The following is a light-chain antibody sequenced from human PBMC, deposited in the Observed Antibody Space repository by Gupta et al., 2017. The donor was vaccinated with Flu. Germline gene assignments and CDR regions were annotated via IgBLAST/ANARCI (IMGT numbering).Light chain of an antibody. CDR1: VSDVGAYNY. V-gene: IGLV2-11*03. CDR3: CSYATTYTWV. CDR2: YVT. J-gene: IGLJ3*02. Sequence: TVSDVGAYNYVSWYQQHPGKAPKLIISYVTKRPSGGPERFSGSKSANTAALTISGLQPVDEADYYCCSYATTYTWVFGGGTKLTVL.